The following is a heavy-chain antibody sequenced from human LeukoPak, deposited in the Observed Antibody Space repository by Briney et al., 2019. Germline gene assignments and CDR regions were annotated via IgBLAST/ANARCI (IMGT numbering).Heavy chain of an antibody. J-gene: IGHJ5*02. Sequence: PSETLSLTCTVSGGSISSYYWSWIRQPPGKGLEWIGYIYYSRSTNYNPSLKSRVTISVDTSKNQFSLKLSSVTAADTAVYYCARRSSLGYYGSGSYLGWFDPWGQEPWSPSPQ. CDR2: IYYSRST. D-gene: IGHD3-10*01. V-gene: IGHV4-59*01. CDR3: ARRSSLGYYGSGSYLGWFDP. CDR1: GGSISSYY.